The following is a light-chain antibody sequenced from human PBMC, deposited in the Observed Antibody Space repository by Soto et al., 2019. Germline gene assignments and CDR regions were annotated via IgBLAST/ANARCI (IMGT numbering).Light chain of an antibody. J-gene: IGLJ1*01. V-gene: IGLV2-23*01. CDR1: SSDVGSYNL. Sequence: LTQPASVSGSPGQSITLSCTGTSSDVGSYNLVSWYQQHPGKAPKLMMYEGSKRPSGVSNRFSGSKSGNTASLTISGLQAEDEADYYCCSYAGSSTPYVFGTGTKVTVL. CDR2: EGS. CDR3: CSYAGSSTPYV.